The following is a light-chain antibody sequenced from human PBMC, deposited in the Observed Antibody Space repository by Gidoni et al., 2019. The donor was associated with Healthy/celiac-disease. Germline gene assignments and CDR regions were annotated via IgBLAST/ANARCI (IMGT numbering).Light chain of an antibody. CDR1: QSVSSY. V-gene: IGKV3-11*01. Sequence: EIVLTQSPATLSLSPGERATLSCRASQSVSSYLAWYQQKPGQAPRLLIYDASNRATGLPARFSGSASGTDFTLTISSLAPEDFAVYYCQQRSNWRTFGQGTKVEIK. CDR3: QQRSNWRT. J-gene: IGKJ1*01. CDR2: DAS.